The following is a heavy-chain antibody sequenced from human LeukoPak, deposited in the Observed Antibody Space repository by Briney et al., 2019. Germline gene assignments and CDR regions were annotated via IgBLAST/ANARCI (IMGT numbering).Heavy chain of an antibody. CDR3: AKDKGDPAALSDY. D-gene: IGHD2-2*01. V-gene: IGHV3-9*01. Sequence: PGGSLRLSCAASGFTFDDYAMHWVRQAPGKGLEWVSGISWNSGSIGYADSVKGRFTISRDNAKNSLYLQMNSLRAEDTALYYCAKDKGDPAALSDYWGQGTLVTVSS. J-gene: IGHJ4*02. CDR2: ISWNSGSI. CDR1: GFTFDDYA.